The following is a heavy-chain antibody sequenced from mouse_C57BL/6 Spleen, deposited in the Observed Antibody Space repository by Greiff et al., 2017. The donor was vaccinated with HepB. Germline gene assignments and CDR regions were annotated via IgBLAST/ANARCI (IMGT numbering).Heavy chain of an antibody. CDR2: ISSGSSTI. CDR1: GFTFSDYG. D-gene: IGHD1-1*01. Sequence: DVKLVESGGGLVKPGGSLKLSCAASGFTFSDYGMHWVRQAPEKGLEWVAYISSGSSTIYYADTVKGRFTISRDTAKNTLFLQMTSLRSEDTAMYYFARLVLLRKDVAMDYWGQGTSVTVSS. J-gene: IGHJ4*01. V-gene: IGHV5-17*01. CDR3: ARLVLLRKDVAMDY.